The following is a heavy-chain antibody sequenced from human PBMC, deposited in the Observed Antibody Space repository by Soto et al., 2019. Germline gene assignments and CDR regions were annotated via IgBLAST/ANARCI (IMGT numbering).Heavy chain of an antibody. CDR3: TATAAPGVDV. CDR1: GFSFSHAW. D-gene: IGHD6-25*01. V-gene: IGHV3-15*07. CDR2: IKSRVDGGAT. Sequence: EAQLVESGGGLAKPGGSLRLSCAASGFSFSHAWMNWVRQAPGKGLEWVGRIKSRVDGGATDFAAPVKGRFTVSRDDSENTVYLQMNSLKTEDTATYYCTATAAPGVDVWGPGTTVTVSS. J-gene: IGHJ6*02.